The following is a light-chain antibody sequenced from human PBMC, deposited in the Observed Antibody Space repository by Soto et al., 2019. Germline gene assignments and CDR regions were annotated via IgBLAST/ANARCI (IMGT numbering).Light chain of an antibody. CDR1: QTIVTY. Sequence: DIQMTQSPSSLSASVGDRVTITCRASQTIVTYLNWYQQKPGNAPKLLIYAASNLQNGVPSRFSGSGSGTDFTLTSSSLQPEDFATYVCQQTSSNPRTFGQGTKVDIK. V-gene: IGKV1-39*01. CDR3: QQTSSNPRT. J-gene: IGKJ1*01. CDR2: AAS.